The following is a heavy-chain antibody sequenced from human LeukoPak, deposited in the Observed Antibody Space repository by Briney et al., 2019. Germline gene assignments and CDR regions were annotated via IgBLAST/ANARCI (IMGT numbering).Heavy chain of an antibody. CDR1: GFTFSSYA. D-gene: IGHD6-13*01. Sequence: GGSLRLSCAASGFTFSSYAMSWVRQAPGKGLEWVSAISGSGGSTYYADSVKGRFTISRDNSKNTLYLQMNSLRAEDTAVYYCAKDGSTSGYSSSWTPYGMDVWGQGTTVTVSS. CDR2: ISGSGGST. CDR3: AKDGSTSGYSSSWTPYGMDV. J-gene: IGHJ6*02. V-gene: IGHV3-23*01.